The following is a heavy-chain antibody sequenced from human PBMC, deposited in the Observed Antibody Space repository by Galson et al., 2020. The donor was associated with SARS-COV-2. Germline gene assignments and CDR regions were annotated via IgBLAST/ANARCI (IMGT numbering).Heavy chain of an antibody. CDR2: ISGSSTTI. V-gene: IGHV3-48*01. CDR3: ARLYSGTYYVDY. D-gene: IGHD1-26*01. J-gene: IGHJ4*02. CDR1: GFTSGTYG. Sequence: PGGSLRLSCAASGFTSGTYGMNWVRQAPGKGLEWVSYISGSSTTIYSADSVKGRITISRDNAKNSLYLQMNSLRAEDTAVYYCARLYSGTYYVDYWGQGALVTVSS.